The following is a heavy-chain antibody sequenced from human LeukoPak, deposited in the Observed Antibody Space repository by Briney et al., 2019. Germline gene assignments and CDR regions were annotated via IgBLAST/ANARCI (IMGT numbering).Heavy chain of an antibody. CDR3: ARMYGVFDY. J-gene: IGHJ4*02. CDR2: IYYTGTT. CDR1: GDSITTTSCY. D-gene: IGHD2-8*01. Sequence: SETLSLTCSVSGDSITTTSCYGGWIRQPPGKGLEWIGNIYYTGTTLYNPSLKDRVTVSADTSKSQFSLELTSVTAADTALYYCARMYGVFDYWGQGILVTVSS. V-gene: IGHV4-39*01.